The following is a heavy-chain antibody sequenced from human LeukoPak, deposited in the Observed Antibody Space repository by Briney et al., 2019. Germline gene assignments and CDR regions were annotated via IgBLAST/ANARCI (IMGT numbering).Heavy chain of an antibody. CDR2: MYYRDSS. Sequence: PSETLSLTCTVSGASVSSGYWSWIRQPPGKGLELIGYMYYRDSSNYNPSLKSRVTISIDTSKNQFSLKLSSVTAADTAVYYCARVHSSGWSRIFDSWGQGTLVTASS. V-gene: IGHV4-59*02. J-gene: IGHJ4*02. D-gene: IGHD6-19*01. CDR1: GASVSSGY. CDR3: ARVHSSGWSRIFDS.